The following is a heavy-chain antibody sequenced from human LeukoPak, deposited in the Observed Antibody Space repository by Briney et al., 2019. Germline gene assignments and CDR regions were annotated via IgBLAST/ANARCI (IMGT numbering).Heavy chain of an antibody. D-gene: IGHD2-2*01. V-gene: IGHV3-7*03. CDR3: ARGTKDLVGITWYYYMDV. CDR1: GFTFSSYW. J-gene: IGHJ6*03. Sequence: EPGGSLRLSCAASGFTFSSYWMSWVRQAPGKGLEWVANIKQDGSEKYYVDSVKGRFTISRDNAKNSLYLQMNSLRADDTAVYYCARGTKDLVGITWYYYMDVWGKGTTVTVSS. CDR2: IKQDGSEK.